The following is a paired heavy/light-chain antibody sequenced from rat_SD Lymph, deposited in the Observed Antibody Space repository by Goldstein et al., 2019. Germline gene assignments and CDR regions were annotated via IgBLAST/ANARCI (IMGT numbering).Light chain of an antibody. CDR2: KAS. CDR3: MQSNSYPPT. V-gene: IGKV6S10*01. CDR1: QNVGSN. Sequence: DIVMTQSPTSMSISVGDRVTMNCKASQNVGSNVDWYQQKTGQSPKLLIYKASNRYTGVPDRFTGSGSGTDFTFTISNMQAEDLAVYYCMQSNSYPPTFGAGTKLELK. J-gene: IGKJ2-1*01.
Heavy chain of an antibody. CDR2: IYYDSSSK. Sequence: EVQLVESGEGLVQPGSSMKLSCVASGFTFSNYGMNWIRQAPKKGLEWIALIYYDSSSKYYADSVKGRFTISRDNSKNTLYLEMNSLRSEDTAMYYCAKLGVYYGLPDYYVMDAWGQGASVTVSS. V-gene: IGHV5-54*01. CDR3: AKLGVYYGLPDYYVMDA. D-gene: IGHD1-6*01. J-gene: IGHJ4*01. CDR1: GFTFSNYG.